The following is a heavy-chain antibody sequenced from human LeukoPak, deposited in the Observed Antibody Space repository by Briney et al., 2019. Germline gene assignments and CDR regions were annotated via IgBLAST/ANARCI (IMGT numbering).Heavy chain of an antibody. Sequence: ASVKVSCKASGYTFSVYNMNWVRQAPGQGLEWMGWINTNTGNPTSAQGFTGRFVFSLDTSVSTAYLQISSLKAEDTAVYYCARGSGLYPYNWFDPWGQGTLVTVSS. CDR3: ARGSGLYPYNWFDP. CDR2: INTNTGNP. V-gene: IGHV7-4-1*02. CDR1: GYTFSVYN. D-gene: IGHD2-2*02. J-gene: IGHJ5*02.